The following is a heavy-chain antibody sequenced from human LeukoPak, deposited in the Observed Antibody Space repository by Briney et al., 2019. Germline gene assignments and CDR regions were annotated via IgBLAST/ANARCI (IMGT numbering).Heavy chain of an antibody. D-gene: IGHD2-8*02. V-gene: IGHV5-51*01. Sequence: HGEPLKISCKGSGYSFTSYWVGWVRQMPGKGLEWMGTIYPGDSDTRYSPSFQGQVTISADKSISNAYLQWSSLKASDSAIYYCARRGWSTELFEYWGQGTLVTVSS. CDR1: GYSFTSYW. CDR3: ARRGWSTELFEY. CDR2: IYPGDSDT. J-gene: IGHJ4*02.